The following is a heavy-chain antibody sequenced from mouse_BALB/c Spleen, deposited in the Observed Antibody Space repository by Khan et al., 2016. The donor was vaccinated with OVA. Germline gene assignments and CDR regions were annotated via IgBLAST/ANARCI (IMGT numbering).Heavy chain of an antibody. V-gene: IGHV5-6-4*01. Sequence: EVELVESGGGLVRPGGSLKLSCAASGFSFTTYTMSWVRQTPEKRLEWVATINSGSTYTYYPDSVKGRFTISRDNAKNTLYLQMSSLKSEDTAMYYCTRECNCAHWYFEVWGAGTTVTVSS. CDR1: GFSFTTYT. J-gene: IGHJ1*01. D-gene: IGHD2-1*01. CDR3: TRECNCAHWYFEV. CDR2: INSGSTYT.